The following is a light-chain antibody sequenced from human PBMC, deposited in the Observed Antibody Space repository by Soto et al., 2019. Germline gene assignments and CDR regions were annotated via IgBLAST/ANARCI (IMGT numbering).Light chain of an antibody. Sequence: EIVLTQSPGTLSSSPGERAALSCRASQNVGASYIAWYQQMPGQAPRLLIYGASRRATGIADRFSGSGSGTDFTLTITRLEPEDFAAYYCQNYGGPPYIFGQGTKLEI. J-gene: IGKJ2*01. CDR3: QNYGGPPYI. V-gene: IGKV3-20*01. CDR1: QNVGASY. CDR2: GAS.